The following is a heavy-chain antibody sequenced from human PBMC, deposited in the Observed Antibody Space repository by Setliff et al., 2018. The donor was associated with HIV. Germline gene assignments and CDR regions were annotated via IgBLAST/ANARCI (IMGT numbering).Heavy chain of an antibody. CDR2: IDPSGDLT. J-gene: IGHJ4*02. D-gene: IGHD2-2*03. V-gene: IGHV3-23*01. CDR3: AKVDNGHCDSTSCRDFDY. Sequence: GGSLRLSCAASGLTLSIYSMSWLRQAPGKGLDWVSAIDPSGDLTYYADSVKGRFTISRDNSKNVLSLQMNSLRAEDTAVYYCAKVDNGHCDSTSCRDFDYWGRGTLVTVSS. CDR1: GLTLSIYS.